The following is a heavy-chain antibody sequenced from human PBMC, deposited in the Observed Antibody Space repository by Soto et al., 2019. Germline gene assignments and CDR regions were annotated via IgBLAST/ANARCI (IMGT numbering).Heavy chain of an antibody. CDR3: ARQGGIVVVPAAPFYP. CDR2: IYYSGST. V-gene: IGHV4-31*03. J-gene: IGHJ5*02. D-gene: IGHD2-2*01. Sequence: SETLSLTCTVSGGSISSGGYYWSWIRQHPGKGLEWIGYIYYSGSTYYNPSLKSRVTISVDTSKNQFSLKLSSVTAADTAVYYCARQGGIVVVPAAPFYPWGQGTLVTVLL. CDR1: GGSISSGGYY.